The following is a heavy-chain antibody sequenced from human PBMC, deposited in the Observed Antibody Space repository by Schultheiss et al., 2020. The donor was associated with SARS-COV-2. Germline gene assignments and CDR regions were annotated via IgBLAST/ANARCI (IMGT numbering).Heavy chain of an antibody. CDR1: GGSISSYY. CDR2: IYYSGST. V-gene: IGHV4-59*08. D-gene: IGHD4-23*01. J-gene: IGHJ3*02. Sequence: SETLSLTCTVSGGSISSYYWSWIRQPPGKGLEWIGYIYYSGSTYYNPSLKSRVIISVDTSKNQFSLKLSSVTAADTAVYYCASPTVVTYHDAFDIWGQGTMVTVSS. CDR3: ASPTVVTYHDAFDI.